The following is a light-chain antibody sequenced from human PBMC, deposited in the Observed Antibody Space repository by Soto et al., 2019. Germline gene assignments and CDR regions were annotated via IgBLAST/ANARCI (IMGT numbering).Light chain of an antibody. CDR3: QQYYNLPFT. CDR1: QHISNY. J-gene: IGKJ3*01. Sequence: DIQMTQSPSSLSASVGDRVTITCQASQHISNYLNWFQQKPGEAPKLLIYDASTLGAGVPSRFSASGSVTPFSFTISSLLPEDFAIYHCQQYYNLPFTFGPGTTVDIK. CDR2: DAS. V-gene: IGKV1-33*01.